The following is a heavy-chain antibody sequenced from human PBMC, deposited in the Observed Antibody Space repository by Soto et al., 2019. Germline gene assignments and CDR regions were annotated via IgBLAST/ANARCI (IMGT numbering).Heavy chain of an antibody. J-gene: IGHJ4*02. V-gene: IGHV3-30-3*01. CDR1: GFTFSSYA. Sequence: GGSLRLSCAASGFTFSSYAMHWVRQAPGKGLEWVAVISYDGSNKYYADSVKGRFTISRDSSKNTLYLQMNSLRVEDTAVYYCARDRSPSIAAAGTIDYWGQGTLVTVSS. CDR2: ISYDGSNK. CDR3: ARDRSPSIAAAGTIDY. D-gene: IGHD6-13*01.